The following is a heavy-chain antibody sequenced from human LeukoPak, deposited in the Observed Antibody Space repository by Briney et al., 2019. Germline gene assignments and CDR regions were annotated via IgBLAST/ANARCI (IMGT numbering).Heavy chain of an antibody. CDR1: GFTFSSYS. Sequence: GGSLRLSCAASGFTFSSYSMNWVRQAPGKGLEWVSSISSSSSYIYYADSVKGRFTISRDNAKNSLYLQMNSLRAEDTAVYYCAKDRGAYGSGSYIFDYWGQGTPVTVSS. D-gene: IGHD3-10*01. CDR3: AKDRGAYGSGSYIFDY. J-gene: IGHJ4*02. CDR2: ISSSSSYI. V-gene: IGHV3-21*01.